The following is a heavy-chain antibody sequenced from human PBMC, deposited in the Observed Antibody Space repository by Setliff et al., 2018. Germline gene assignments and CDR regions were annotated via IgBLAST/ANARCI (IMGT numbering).Heavy chain of an antibody. D-gene: IGHD6-19*01. CDR1: GGSISSGSDY. J-gene: IGHJ6*03. CDR3: ARAISGWYSAFYYYMDV. CDR2: IYTGGST. Sequence: KTSETLSLTCSVSGGSISSGSDYWTWLRQPAGKGLEWIGHIYTGGSTKYNPSLKSRVTISVDTSKNQFSLKLSSVTAADTAVYYCARAISGWYSAFYYYMDVWGKGTTVTVSS. V-gene: IGHV4-61*09.